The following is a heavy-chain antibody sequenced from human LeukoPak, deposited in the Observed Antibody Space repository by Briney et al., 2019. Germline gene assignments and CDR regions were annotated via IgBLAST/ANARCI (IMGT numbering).Heavy chain of an antibody. J-gene: IGHJ5*02. CDR1: GFTFSAYA. CDR2: ISGSGGIT. V-gene: IGHV3-23*01. CDR3: AKHDPRRVVITNWFDP. D-gene: IGHD3-22*01. Sequence: PGGSLRLSCAASGFTFSAYAISWVRPAPGKGLEWVPAISGSGGITYYADSVKGRFTISRGNSKNTLYLQMNSLRAEDTAVYYCAKHDPRRVVITNWFDPWGQGTLVTVSS.